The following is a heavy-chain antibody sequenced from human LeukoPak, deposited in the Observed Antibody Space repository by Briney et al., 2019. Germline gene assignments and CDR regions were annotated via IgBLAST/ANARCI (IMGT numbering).Heavy chain of an antibody. J-gene: IGHJ4*02. V-gene: IGHV4-39*01. CDR1: GRSISSSSYY. CDR2: IYYSGST. D-gene: IGHD3-10*01. CDR3: ARLGSTMVRGALFDY. Sequence: SETLSLTCTVSGRSISSSSYYWGWIRQPPGKGLEWIGSIYYSGSTYYNPSLKSRVTISVDTSKNQFSLKLSSVTAADTDVYYCARLGSTMVRGALFDYWGQGTLVTVSS.